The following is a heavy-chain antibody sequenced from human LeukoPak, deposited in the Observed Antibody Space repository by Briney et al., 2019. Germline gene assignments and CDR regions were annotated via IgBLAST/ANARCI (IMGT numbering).Heavy chain of an antibody. D-gene: IGHD2-21*02. V-gene: IGHV3-23*01. CDR1: GFTFSSYA. CDR3: AKARGFVVVTAIDY. CDR2: ISGRSDST. Sequence: PGGSLRLSCAASGFTFSSYAMSWVRQAPGKGLEWVSLISGRSDSTYYADSVKSRFTISRDNSKNTLSLQMNSLRAEDTAVYYCAKARGFVVVTAIDYWGQGTLVTVSS. J-gene: IGHJ4*02.